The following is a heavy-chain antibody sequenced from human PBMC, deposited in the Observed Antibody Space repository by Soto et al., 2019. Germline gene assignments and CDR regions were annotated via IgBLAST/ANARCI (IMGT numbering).Heavy chain of an antibody. CDR1: GYSFTSYW. J-gene: IGHJ6*02. Sequence: GESLKISCKGSGYSFTSYWISWVRQMPGKGLERMGRIDPSDSYTNYSPSFQGHVTISADKSISTAYLQWSSLKASDTAMYYCARSRRGAYSSGWYSPSGYYNYGIDVWGQGTKVTVSS. CDR3: ARSRRGAYSSGWYSPSGYYNYGIDV. CDR2: IDPSDSYT. D-gene: IGHD6-19*01. V-gene: IGHV5-10-1*01.